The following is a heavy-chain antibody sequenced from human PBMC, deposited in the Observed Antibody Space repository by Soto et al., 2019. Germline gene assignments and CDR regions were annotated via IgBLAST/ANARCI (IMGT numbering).Heavy chain of an antibody. V-gene: IGHV4-30-4*01. CDR1: GDYIHVGGYY. CDR2: IYYTGKT. Sequence: QVQLQESGPGLVKPSQTLSLTCSVSGDYIHVGGYYWTWIHQRPGKGLEWMGYIYYTGKTYYNPSLESRLTMSVDRSKNQFSLRLTSVTAADTAVNFCGRDLTSNANCIDPWGQGTLVTVSS. D-gene: IGHD2-2*01. CDR3: GRDLTSNANCIDP. J-gene: IGHJ5*02.